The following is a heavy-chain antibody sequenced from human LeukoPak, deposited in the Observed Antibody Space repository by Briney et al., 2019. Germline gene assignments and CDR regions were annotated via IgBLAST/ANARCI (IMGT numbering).Heavy chain of an antibody. V-gene: IGHV3-49*04. J-gene: IGHJ6*03. CDR2: IRGKAYGGTT. CDR3: TRDFCSSTSCYYYYYYMDV. D-gene: IGHD2-2*01. Sequence: PGRSLRLSCTASGFTFGDYAMSWVRQAPGKGLEWVGFIRGKAYGGTTEYAASVKGRFTISRDDSKSIAYLQMNSLKTEDTAVYYCTRDFCSSTSCYYYYYYMDVWGKGTTVTVSS. CDR1: GFTFGDYA.